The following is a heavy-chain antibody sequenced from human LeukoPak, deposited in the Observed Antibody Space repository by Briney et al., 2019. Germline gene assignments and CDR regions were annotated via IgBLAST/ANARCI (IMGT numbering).Heavy chain of an antibody. Sequence: SETLSLTCTVSGYSISSGYYWGWIRQPPGKGLEWIGSMYHSGSTSYSPSLKSRVTISADTSQNQFSLKLSSVTAADTAVYYCASRKLGNDYWGQGTLVTVSS. CDR1: GYSISSGYY. D-gene: IGHD7-27*01. J-gene: IGHJ4*02. CDR2: MYHSGST. CDR3: ASRKLGNDY. V-gene: IGHV4-38-2*02.